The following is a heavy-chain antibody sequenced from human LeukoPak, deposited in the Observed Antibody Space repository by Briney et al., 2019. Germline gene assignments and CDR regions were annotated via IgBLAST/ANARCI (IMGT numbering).Heavy chain of an antibody. J-gene: IGHJ6*02. Sequence: ASVEVSCKASGYTFTGYYMHWVRQAPGQGLEWMGWINPNSGGTNYAQKFQGRVTMTRDTSISTAYMELSRLRSDDTAVYYCAKTYYDILTGISLGMDVWGQGTTVTVSS. V-gene: IGHV1-2*02. CDR2: INPNSGGT. D-gene: IGHD3-9*01. CDR3: AKTYYDILTGISLGMDV. CDR1: GYTFTGYY.